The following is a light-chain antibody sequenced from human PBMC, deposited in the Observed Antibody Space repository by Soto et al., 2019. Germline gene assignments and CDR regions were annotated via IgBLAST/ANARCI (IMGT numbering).Light chain of an antibody. CDR3: RQYYSYPLT. CDR1: QGISSY. J-gene: IGKJ4*01. CDR2: AAS. V-gene: IGKV1-8*01. Sequence: AIRMTQSPSSFSASTGDRVTITCRARQGISSYLAWYQQKPGKAPKLLIYAASTLQSGGPSRFSGSGSGTDFALTISCLQSEDFATYYCRQYYSYPLTFGGGTKVEIK.